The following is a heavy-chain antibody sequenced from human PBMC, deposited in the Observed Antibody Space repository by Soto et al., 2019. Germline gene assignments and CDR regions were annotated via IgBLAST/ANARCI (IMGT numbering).Heavy chain of an antibody. D-gene: IGHD2-15*01. CDR1: GYTFTNNV. CDR2: MNPNSGNT. Sequence: QVQLVQSGAEVKKPGASVTVSCKASGYTFTNNVINWARQAPGQGLEWMGWMNPNSGNTGYAQKFQGRVTMTRNTSIRTAYIDLSSLSSDDTAVYYCARVMSGGHSDYWGQGTLVTVSS. J-gene: IGHJ4*02. CDR3: ARVMSGGHSDY. V-gene: IGHV1-8*01.